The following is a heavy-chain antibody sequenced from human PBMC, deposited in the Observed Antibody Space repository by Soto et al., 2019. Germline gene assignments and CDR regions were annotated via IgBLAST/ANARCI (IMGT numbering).Heavy chain of an antibody. D-gene: IGHD5-12*01. CDR2: IIPIFGTA. J-gene: IGHJ6*02. V-gene: IGHV1-69*13. CDR1: GDTFTSYD. Sequence: ASVKVSCKSSGDTFTSYDINWVRQATGQGLEWMGGIIPIFGTANYAQKFQGRVTITADESTSTAYMELSSLRSEDTAVYYCARDWNIVATPYGMDVWGQGTTVTVSS. CDR3: ARDWNIVATPYGMDV.